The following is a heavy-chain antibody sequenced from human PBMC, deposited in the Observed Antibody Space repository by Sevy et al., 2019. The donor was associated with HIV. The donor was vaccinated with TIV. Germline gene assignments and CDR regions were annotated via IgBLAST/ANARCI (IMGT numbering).Heavy chain of an antibody. Sequence: ASVKVSCKASGYTFTGYYMHWVRQAPGQGLEWMGRINPNSGGTNYAQKFQGRVTMTRATSISTADMELNRLRSDDTAVYYCARDRGTVTTFFILEYYYGMDVWGQGTTVTVSS. J-gene: IGHJ6*02. CDR2: INPNSGGT. D-gene: IGHD4-17*01. CDR3: ARDRGTVTTFFILEYYYGMDV. V-gene: IGHV1-2*06. CDR1: GYTFTGYY.